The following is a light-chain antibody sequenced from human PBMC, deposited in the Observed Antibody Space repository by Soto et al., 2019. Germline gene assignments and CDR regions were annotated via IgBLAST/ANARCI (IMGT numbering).Light chain of an antibody. Sequence: EIVMTQSPVTLSVSPGESATLSCRASQSVSSNFLAWYQQKPGQAPRLLIYGVSSRASGIPDRFFGSGSGTDFTLTINRLEPEDFAVYYCQQYANSPITFGQGTRLEIK. CDR1: QSVSSNF. J-gene: IGKJ5*01. CDR2: GVS. V-gene: IGKV3-20*01. CDR3: QQYANSPIT.